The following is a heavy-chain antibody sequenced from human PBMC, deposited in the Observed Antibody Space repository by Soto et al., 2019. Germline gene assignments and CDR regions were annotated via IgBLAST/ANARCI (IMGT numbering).Heavy chain of an antibody. D-gene: IGHD3-22*01. CDR1: GFAVNSNY. CDR3: ARASKGSGYSPHAFDI. Sequence: GWSLRLSCASSGFAVNSNYMSWVRQAPGKGLEWVSLIYSGGTTYYADSVKGRFTISRDNSKNTLYLQMNSLRAEDTAVYYCARASKGSGYSPHAFDIWGQGTMVTVSS. J-gene: IGHJ3*02. CDR2: IYSGGTT. V-gene: IGHV3-53*01.